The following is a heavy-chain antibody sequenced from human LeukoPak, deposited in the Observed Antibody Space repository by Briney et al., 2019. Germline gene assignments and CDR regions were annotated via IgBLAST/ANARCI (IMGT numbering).Heavy chain of an antibody. CDR1: GFTLSSHD. CDR3: AREPDVYGSWYFDL. V-gene: IGHV3-13*01. D-gene: IGHD2-8*01. Sequence: GGSLRLSCAASGFTLSSHDVHWVRQVPGKGLEWISAINVAGNTYYSDSVKGRFSVSRDNAKNSVHLQMTSLRAGDTAVYHCAREPDVYGSWYFDLWGRGTQVTVSS. J-gene: IGHJ2*01. CDR2: INVAGNT.